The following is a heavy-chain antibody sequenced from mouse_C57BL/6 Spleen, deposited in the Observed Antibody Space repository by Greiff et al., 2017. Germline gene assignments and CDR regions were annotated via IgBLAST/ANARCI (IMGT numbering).Heavy chain of an antibody. D-gene: IGHD1-1*01. Sequence: QVQLKQPGAELVKPGASVKLSCKASGYTFTSYWMHWVKQRLGRGLEWIGRIDPNSGGTKYNEKFKSKATLTVDKPSSTASMQLSSLTSEASAVYYCARAYYYGSSHWYFDVWGTGTTVTVSS. V-gene: IGHV1-72*01. CDR3: ARAYYYGSSHWYFDV. J-gene: IGHJ1*03. CDR2: IDPNSGGT. CDR1: GYTFTSYW.